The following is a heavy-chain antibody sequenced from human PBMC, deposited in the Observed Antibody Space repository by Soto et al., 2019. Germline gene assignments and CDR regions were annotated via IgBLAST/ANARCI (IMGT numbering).Heavy chain of an antibody. CDR3: ARDRITNSPYPETFDS. CDR2: ISSSGSTI. J-gene: IGHJ4*02. Sequence: GSLRLSCAASGLPFVAYSMNWVRQAPGKGLEWISYISSSGSTIYYADSVKGRFTISRDRAKTSLYLHMSSLRDEDTAVYYCARDRITNSPYPETFDSWGQGTLVTVSS. CDR1: GLPFVAYS. D-gene: IGHD2-15*01. V-gene: IGHV3-48*02.